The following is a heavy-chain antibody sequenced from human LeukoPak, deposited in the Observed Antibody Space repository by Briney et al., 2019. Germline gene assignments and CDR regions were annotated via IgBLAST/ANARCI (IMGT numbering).Heavy chain of an antibody. D-gene: IGHD4-23*01. J-gene: IGHJ4*02. CDR1: GFTFRDYN. V-gene: IGHV3-11*01. CDR3: AKDRDGGNVRPYSFDY. Sequence: GGSLRLSCAASGFTFRDYNMNWVRQAPGKGLEWISYITSSGSSTYYADSVKGRFTISRDNSKNTLYLQMNSLRADDTAAYYCAKDRDGGNVRPYSFDYWGQGTLVTVSS. CDR2: ITSSGSST.